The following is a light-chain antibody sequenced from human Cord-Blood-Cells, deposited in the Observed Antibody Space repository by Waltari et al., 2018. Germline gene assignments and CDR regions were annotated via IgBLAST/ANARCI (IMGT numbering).Light chain of an antibody. Sequence: QSALTLPPSASGSPGQSATISCTGTDTAVGGYHFVSWYQQHSAKAPKLRIYEVSQRPSGFPERFSGSKSGNTASLAVSGLQAEDEADYYCSSYAGSNNVVFGGGTKLTVL. V-gene: IGLV2-8*01. CDR1: DTAVGGYHF. CDR2: EVS. CDR3: SSYAGSNNVV. J-gene: IGLJ2*01.